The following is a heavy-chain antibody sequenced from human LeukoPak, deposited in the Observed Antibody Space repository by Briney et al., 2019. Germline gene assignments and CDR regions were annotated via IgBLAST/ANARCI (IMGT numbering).Heavy chain of an antibody. CDR1: GFTFSSYG. J-gene: IGHJ6*03. CDR3: ARGYCSSTSCYRVGYMDV. CDR2: IWYDGSNK. V-gene: IGHV3-33*01. D-gene: IGHD2-2*02. Sequence: PGRSLRLSCAASGFTFSSYGMHWVRQAPGKGLEWVAVIWYDGSNKYYADSVKGRFTISRDDSKNTLYLQMNSLRAEDTAVYYCARGYCSSTSCYRVGYMDVWGKGTTVTVSS.